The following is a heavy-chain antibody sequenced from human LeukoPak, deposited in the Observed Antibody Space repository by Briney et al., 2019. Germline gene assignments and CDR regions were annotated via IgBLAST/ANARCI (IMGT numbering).Heavy chain of an antibody. J-gene: IGHJ4*02. CDR2: INQDGSEV. CDR1: GFSFTTYW. Sequence: GGSLRLSCEASGFSFTTYWMTWLRQAPGKGLEWVASINQDGSEVWYMDSVKGRLTISRDNARNSLHLQMNSLTVEDTAAYYCARGLCGGDCYDYWGQGTLVTVSS. V-gene: IGHV3-7*01. D-gene: IGHD2-21*01. CDR3: ARGLCGGDCYDY.